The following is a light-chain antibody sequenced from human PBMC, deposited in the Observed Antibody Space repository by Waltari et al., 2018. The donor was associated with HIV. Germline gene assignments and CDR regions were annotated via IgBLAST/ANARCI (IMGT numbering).Light chain of an antibody. CDR2: AAS. V-gene: IGKV1-8*01. CDR1: QGISSY. Sequence: VTITCRASQGISSYLAWYQQKPGTAPKLLIYAASILQSGVPSRFSASGSGTNFTLTINCLQSEDLATYYCQQYYNFPRTFGQGTKVEL. J-gene: IGKJ1*01. CDR3: QQYYNFPRT.